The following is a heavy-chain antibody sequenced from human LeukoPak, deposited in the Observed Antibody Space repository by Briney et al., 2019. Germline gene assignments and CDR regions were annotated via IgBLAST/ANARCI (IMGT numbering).Heavy chain of an antibody. D-gene: IGHD3-10*01. V-gene: IGHV4-61*02. CDR3: ARGYYYGSGD. CDR1: GGSISSGSYY. Sequence: PSQTLSLTCTVSGGSISSGSYYWSWIRQPAGKGLEWIGRIYTSGSTNYNPSLKSRVTISVDTSKNQFSLKLSSVTAADTAVYYCARGYYYGSGDWGQGTLVTVSS. J-gene: IGHJ4*02. CDR2: IYTSGST.